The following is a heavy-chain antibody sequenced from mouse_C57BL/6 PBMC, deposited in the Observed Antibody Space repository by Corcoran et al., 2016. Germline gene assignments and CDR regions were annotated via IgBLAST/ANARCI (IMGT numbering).Heavy chain of an antibody. CDR1: GYSITSGYY. Sequence: DVQLQESGPGLVKPSQSLSLTCSVTGYSITSGYYWNWIRQFPGNKLEWMGYISYDGSNNYNPSLKNRISITRDTSKNQYFLKLNSVTTEDTATYYCASRSTVVATDYFVYWGQGTTLTVSS. CDR3: ASRSTVVATDYFVY. V-gene: IGHV3-6*01. CDR2: ISYDGSN. J-gene: IGHJ2*01. D-gene: IGHD1-1*01.